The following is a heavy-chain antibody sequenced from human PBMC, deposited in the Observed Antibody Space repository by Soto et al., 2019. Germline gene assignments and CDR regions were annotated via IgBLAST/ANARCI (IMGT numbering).Heavy chain of an antibody. V-gene: IGHV3-30*18. Sequence: QVQLVESGGGVVQPGRSLRLSCAASGFTFSSYGMHWVRQAPGKGLEWVAVISNDGSNRYYEDSVKGRFTISRDYSKNTVDLQMHSLRAEDTAVYHWAKAASHYGSGSYYTIDYWGQGTLVTVSS. D-gene: IGHD3-10*01. J-gene: IGHJ4*02. CDR1: GFTFSSYG. CDR3: AKAASHYGSGSYYTIDY. CDR2: ISNDGSNR.